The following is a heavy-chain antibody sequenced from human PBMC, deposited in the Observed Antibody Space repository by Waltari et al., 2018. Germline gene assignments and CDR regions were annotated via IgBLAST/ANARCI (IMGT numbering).Heavy chain of an antibody. CDR1: GFIFSSYG. J-gene: IGHJ5*02. CDR2: IRYDGSNK. V-gene: IGHV3-30*02. CDR3: AKFAGFDP. D-gene: IGHD3-10*01. Sequence: QVQLVESGGGVVHPGGSLRLSCAASGFIFSSYGLHWVRQAPGKGLEWVAFIRYDGSNKYYADSVKGRFTISRDNSKNTLYLQMNSLRAEDTAMYFCAKFAGFDPWGQGTLVTVSS.